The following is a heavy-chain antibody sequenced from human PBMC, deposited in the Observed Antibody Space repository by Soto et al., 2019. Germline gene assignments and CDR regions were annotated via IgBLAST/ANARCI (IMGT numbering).Heavy chain of an antibody. CDR2: IYYSGST. CDR3: ARDRHLHSSGWVYNWFDP. V-gene: IGHV4-31*03. D-gene: IGHD6-19*01. Sequence: SETLSLTCTVSGGSISSGGYYWSWIRQHPGKGLEWIGYIYYSGSTYYNPSLKSRVTISVDTSKNQFSLKLSSVTAADTAVYYCARDRHLHSSGWVYNWFDPWGQVTLVTVSS. CDR1: GGSISSGGYY. J-gene: IGHJ5*02.